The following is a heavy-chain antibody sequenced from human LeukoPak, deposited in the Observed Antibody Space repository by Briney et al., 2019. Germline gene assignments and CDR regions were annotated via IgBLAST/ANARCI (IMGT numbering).Heavy chain of an antibody. CDR1: GFTFSSYA. D-gene: IGHD3-10*01. CDR3: AKDFEGLLWFGELQYYFDY. J-gene: IGHJ4*02. V-gene: IGHV3-23*01. Sequence: GGSLRLSCAASGFTFSSYAMSWVRQAPGKGLEWVSAISGSGGSTYYADSVKGRFTISRDNSKNTLYLQMNSLRAEDTAVYYCAKDFEGLLWFGELQYYFDYWGQGTLVTVSS. CDR2: ISGSGGST.